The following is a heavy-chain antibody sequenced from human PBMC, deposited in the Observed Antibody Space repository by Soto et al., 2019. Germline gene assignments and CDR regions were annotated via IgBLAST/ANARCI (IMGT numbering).Heavy chain of an antibody. J-gene: IGHJ5*02. Sequence: QVQLVQSGAEVKKPGSSVKVSCKASGGTFSSYTISWVRQAPGQGLEWMGRIIPILGIANYAQKFQGRVTITADKSTSTAYMGLSSLRSEDTAVYYCASDRSGSDPCWFDPWGQGTLVTVSS. CDR2: IIPILGIA. V-gene: IGHV1-69*02. D-gene: IGHD3-10*01. CDR3: ASDRSGSDPCWFDP. CDR1: GGTFSSYT.